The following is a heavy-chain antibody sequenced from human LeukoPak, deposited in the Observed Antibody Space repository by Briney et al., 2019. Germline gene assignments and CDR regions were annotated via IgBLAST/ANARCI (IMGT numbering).Heavy chain of an antibody. D-gene: IGHD3-9*01. Sequence: SETLSLTCTVSGGSISSSSYYWGWIRQPPGKGLEWIGSIYYSGSTYYNPSLKSRVTISVDTSKNQFSLKLSSVTAADTAVYYWARRFKVRDDYNIFLVYSYFDYGGGEPLVILS. CDR2: IYYSGST. CDR1: GGSISSSSYY. V-gene: IGHV4-39*01. CDR3: ARRFKVRDDYNIFLVYSYFDY. J-gene: IGHJ4*02.